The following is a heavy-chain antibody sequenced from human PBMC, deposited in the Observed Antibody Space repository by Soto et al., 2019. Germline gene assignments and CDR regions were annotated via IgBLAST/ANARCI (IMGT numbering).Heavy chain of an antibody. V-gene: IGHV2-5*01. D-gene: IGHD3-9*01. CDR2: IYWNDDK. Sequence: QITLKESGPTLVKPTQTLTLTCTFSGFSLSTSGVVVGWIRQPPGKALEWLALIYWNDDKRDSPSLKSRLTITKETSNTQVVLTMTNMDPVDTATYCCAHSQRYYDILNWFDPWGQGTLVTVSS. CDR1: GFSLSTSGVV. J-gene: IGHJ5*02. CDR3: AHSQRYYDILNWFDP.